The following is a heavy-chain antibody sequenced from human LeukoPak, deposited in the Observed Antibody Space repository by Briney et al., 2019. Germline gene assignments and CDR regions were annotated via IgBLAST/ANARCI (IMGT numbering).Heavy chain of an antibody. CDR3: ARIVVVPAAPRGYYYYMDV. Sequence: ASVKVSCKASGYTFTGYYMHWVRQAPGQGLEWMGWINPNSGGTNYAQKFQGRVTMTRDTSISTAYMELSRLRSEDTAVYYCARIVVVPAAPRGYYYYMDVWGKGTTVTVSS. J-gene: IGHJ6*03. CDR2: INPNSGGT. V-gene: IGHV1-2*02. D-gene: IGHD2-2*01. CDR1: GYTFTGYY.